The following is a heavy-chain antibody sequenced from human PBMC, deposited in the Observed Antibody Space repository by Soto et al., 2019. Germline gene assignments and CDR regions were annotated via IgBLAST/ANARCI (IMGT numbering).Heavy chain of an antibody. J-gene: IGHJ6*02. CDR3: ARELPQRQGRNMDV. CDR1: GGAMTSGDQY. Sequence: SETLSLTCTVTGGAMTSGDQYWTWIRHRPGEGLEWFGYINHRGSLYYNPSLKSRVSMSVDTSKNQFSLNLSSVTAADAAVYYCARELPQRQGRNMDVWGQGTTVTVSS. D-gene: IGHD1-1*01. V-gene: IGHV4-31*03. CDR2: INHRGSL.